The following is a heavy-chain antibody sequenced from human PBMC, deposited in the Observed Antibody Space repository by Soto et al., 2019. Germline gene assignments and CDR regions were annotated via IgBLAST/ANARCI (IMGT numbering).Heavy chain of an antibody. J-gene: IGHJ4*02. Sequence: GGSLRLSCAASGFTFSSYEMNWVRQAPGKELEWVSYISSSGSTIYYADSVKGRFTISRDNAKNSLYLQMNSLRAEDTAVYYCARAPNSYRSGWYAIDYWGQGTLVTVSS. CDR2: ISSSGSTI. V-gene: IGHV3-48*03. CDR1: GFTFSSYE. CDR3: ARAPNSYRSGWYAIDY. D-gene: IGHD6-19*01.